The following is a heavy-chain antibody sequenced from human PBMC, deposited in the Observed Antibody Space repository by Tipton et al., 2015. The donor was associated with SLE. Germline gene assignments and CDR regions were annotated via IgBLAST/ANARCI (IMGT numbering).Heavy chain of an antibody. J-gene: IGHJ6*02. CDR1: GGPFSSQA. V-gene: IGHV1-69*06. Sequence: QSGAEVKKPGSSVKLSCKASGGPFSSQAVSWVRQAPGQGLEWMGGITPIFGTTKYAQKFQGRVTLTADRSTDTAFVNLSSLTSDDTAVYYCAKTKWGYTTSSGDYYSVMDVWGQVTTVTVSS. D-gene: IGHD6-6*01. CDR3: AKTKWGYTTSSGDYYSVMDV. CDR2: ITPIFGTT.